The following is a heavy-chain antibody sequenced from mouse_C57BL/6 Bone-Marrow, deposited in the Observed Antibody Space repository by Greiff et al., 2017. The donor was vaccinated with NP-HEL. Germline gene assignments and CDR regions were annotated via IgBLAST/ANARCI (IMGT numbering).Heavy chain of an antibody. J-gene: IGHJ3*01. D-gene: IGHD1-1*01. V-gene: IGHV1-81*01. CDR1: GYTFTSYG. CDR3: AREGYYYGSSSSWFAY. CDR2: IYPRSGNT. Sequence: QVQLKESGAELARPGASVKLSCKASGYTFTSYGISWVKQRTGQGLEWIGEIYPRSGNTYYNEKFKGKATLTADKYSSTAYMELRSLTSEDSAVYFCAREGYYYGSSSSWFAYWGQGTLVTVSA.